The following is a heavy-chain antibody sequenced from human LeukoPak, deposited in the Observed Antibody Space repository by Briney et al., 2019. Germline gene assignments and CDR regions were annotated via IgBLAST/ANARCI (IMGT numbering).Heavy chain of an antibody. CDR2: INGGGSPI. J-gene: IGHJ4*02. CDR1: GFTFSRDS. Sequence: EAGGSLRLSCAASGFTFSRDSMNWVRQAPGKGLEWVAYINGGGSPIYYADSARGRFTISRDNAKSSLYLQMNSLRAEDTALYYCVRDNPRCCGVIPANIDDFWGQGTLVTVSS. CDR3: VRDNPRCCGVIPANIDDF. V-gene: IGHV3-48*01. D-gene: IGHD2-21*01.